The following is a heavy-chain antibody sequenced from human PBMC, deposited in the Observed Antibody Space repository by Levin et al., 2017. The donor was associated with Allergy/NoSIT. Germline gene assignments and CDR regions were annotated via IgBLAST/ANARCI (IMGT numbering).Heavy chain of an antibody. J-gene: IGHJ4*02. V-gene: IGHV4-61*01. CDR1: GGSVSSGSYY. CDR3: ARDNGDYIFDY. Sequence: PSETLSLTCTVSGGSVSSGSYYWSWIRQPPGKGLEWIGYIYYSGSTNYNPSLKSRVTISVDTSKNQFSLKLSSVTAADTAVYYCARDNGDYIFDYWGQGTLVTVSS. CDR2: IYYSGST. D-gene: IGHD4-17*01.